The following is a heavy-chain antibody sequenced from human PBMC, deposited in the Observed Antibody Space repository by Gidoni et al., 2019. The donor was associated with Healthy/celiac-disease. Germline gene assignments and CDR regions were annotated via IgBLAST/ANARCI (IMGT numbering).Heavy chain of an antibody. Sequence: QVQLVESGGGLVKPGRSLRLRCAASGFTFNDYYMSWIRQAPGKGLDWVSYISSSISTIDYADSVKGRFTISRDNAKNSLYLQMNSLRAEDTAVYYCASYKRAANSWVDAFDIWGQGTMVTVSS. D-gene: IGHD6-13*01. J-gene: IGHJ3*02. CDR1: GFTFNDYY. V-gene: IGHV3-11*01. CDR2: ISSSISTI. CDR3: ASYKRAANSWVDAFDI.